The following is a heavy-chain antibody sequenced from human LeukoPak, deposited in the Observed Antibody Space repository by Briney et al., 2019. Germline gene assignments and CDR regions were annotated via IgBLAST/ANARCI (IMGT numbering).Heavy chain of an antibody. CDR1: GFTFSTSA. CDR2: ISVSGDRT. CDR3: AKEIRPNDY. Sequence: AGSLRLSCAVSGFTFSTSAMSWVRQAPGKGLEWVSAISVSGDRTWYADSVKGRFTISRDNSKNTLRLQMNSLRAEDTAVYYCAKEIRPNDYWGQGTLVTVSS. V-gene: IGHV3-23*01. J-gene: IGHJ4*02. D-gene: IGHD3-16*01.